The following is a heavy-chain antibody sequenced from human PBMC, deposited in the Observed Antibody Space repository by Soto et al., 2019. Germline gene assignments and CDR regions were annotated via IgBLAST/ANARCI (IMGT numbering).Heavy chain of an antibody. J-gene: IGHJ6*02. Sequence: SVKVSYKASGGTFSSYAIGWVRPAAGQGLEWMGGIIPIFGTANYAQKFQGRVTITAGESTSTAYMELRSLRSEDKTVYYSAPPGCGADGDSSYYYYGMDVWGQGTTVIVSS. V-gene: IGHV1-69*13. CDR3: APPGCGADGDSSYYYYGMDV. D-gene: IGHD2-21*02. CDR2: IIPIFGTA. CDR1: GGTFSSYA.